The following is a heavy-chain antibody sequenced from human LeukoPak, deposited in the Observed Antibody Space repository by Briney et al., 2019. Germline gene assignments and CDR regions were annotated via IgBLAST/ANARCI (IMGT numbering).Heavy chain of an antibody. CDR2: ISAYNGNT. V-gene: IGHV1-18*01. J-gene: IGHJ4*02. D-gene: IGHD1-26*01. Sequence: ASVKVSCKASGYTFTSYGISWVRQAPGQGLEWMGWISAYNGNTNYAQKFQGRVTMTRDTSISTAYMELSRLRSDDTAVYYCARSGSYYNYWGQGTLVTVSS. CDR3: ARSGSYYNY. CDR1: GYTFTSYG.